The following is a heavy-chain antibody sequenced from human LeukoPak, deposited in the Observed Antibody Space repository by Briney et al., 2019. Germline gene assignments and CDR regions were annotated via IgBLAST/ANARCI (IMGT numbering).Heavy chain of an antibody. J-gene: IGHJ6*03. CDR1: GFTFSSYA. V-gene: IGHV3-23*01. D-gene: IGHD6-13*01. Sequence: GGSLRLSSAASGFTFSSYAMTWVRQAPGKGLEWVSAISGSGGSTYYADSVKGRFTISRDNSKNTLYLQMNSLRAEDTAVYYCAKGFSSVWYYYYYYMDVWGKGTTVTVSS. CDR2: ISGSGGST. CDR3: AKGFSSVWYYYYYYMDV.